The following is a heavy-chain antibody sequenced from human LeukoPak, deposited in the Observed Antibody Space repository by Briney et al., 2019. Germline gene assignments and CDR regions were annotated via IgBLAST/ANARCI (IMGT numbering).Heavy chain of an antibody. D-gene: IGHD2-15*01. J-gene: IGHJ5*02. Sequence: GAPRQISSKGSGYSFTSYWIGWVRQMPGKGLEWMGIIYPGDSDTSYSPSFQGQVTISADKSISTAYLQWNSLKASDTAMYYCARRRSGGTYNWFDPWGQGTLVTVSS. CDR2: IYPGDSDT. CDR1: GYSFTSYW. CDR3: ARRRSGGTYNWFDP. V-gene: IGHV5-51*01.